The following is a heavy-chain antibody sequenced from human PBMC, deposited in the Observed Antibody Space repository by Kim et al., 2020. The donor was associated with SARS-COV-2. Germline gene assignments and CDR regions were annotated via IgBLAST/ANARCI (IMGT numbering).Heavy chain of an antibody. J-gene: IGHJ5*02. CDR1: GGSISSGGFY. Sequence: SETLSLTCTVSGGSISSGGFYWSWIRQYPRKGLEWIGYIYHSGSTYYNPSLKSRATISVDTSKNQFSLKLNSVTAADTAVYYCARAKGSGYDKWIDPWGQGTLVTVSS. D-gene: IGHD5-12*01. V-gene: IGHV4-31*03. CDR2: IYHSGST. CDR3: ARAKGSGYDKWIDP.